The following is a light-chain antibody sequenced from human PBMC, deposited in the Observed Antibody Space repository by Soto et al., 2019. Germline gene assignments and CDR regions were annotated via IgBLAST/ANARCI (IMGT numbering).Light chain of an antibody. Sequence: SYELTQPPSVSVSPGQTARITCSGDALPKQYAYWYQQKPGQAPVLVIYKDSERPSGIPERFSGSSSGTTVTLTISGVQAEDEADYYCPSADSSGTYVGFCGGTKLTVL. CDR3: PSADSSGTYVG. V-gene: IGLV3-25*02. CDR2: KDS. J-gene: IGLJ2*01. CDR1: ALPKQY.